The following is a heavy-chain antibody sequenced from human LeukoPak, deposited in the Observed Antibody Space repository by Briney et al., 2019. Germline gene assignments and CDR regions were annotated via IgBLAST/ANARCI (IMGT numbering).Heavy chain of an antibody. J-gene: IGHJ4*02. Sequence: GGSLRLSCAAPGFTFSSYGMHWVRQAPGKGLEWVAFIRYDGSNKYYADSVKGRFTISRDNSKNTLYLQMNSLRAEDTAVYYCAKDRWAGPQMVRGTHWGQGTLVTVSS. CDR2: IRYDGSNK. V-gene: IGHV3-30*02. CDR3: AKDRWAGPQMVRGTH. D-gene: IGHD3-10*01. CDR1: GFTFSSYG.